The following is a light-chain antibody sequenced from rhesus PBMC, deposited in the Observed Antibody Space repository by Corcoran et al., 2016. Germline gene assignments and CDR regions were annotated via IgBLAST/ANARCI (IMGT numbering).Light chain of an antibody. CDR1: ENVNNY. Sequence: DIQMTQSPSSLSASVGDRVTITCRASENVNNYLNWYQQKPGKAPKLLIYKASTLQSGVPSRFSGSGAGTDYTFTISGLQPEDVATYYCQHDYGTPFTFGPGTKLDIK. CDR2: KAS. CDR3: QHDYGTPFT. V-gene: IGKV1-74*01. J-gene: IGKJ3*01.